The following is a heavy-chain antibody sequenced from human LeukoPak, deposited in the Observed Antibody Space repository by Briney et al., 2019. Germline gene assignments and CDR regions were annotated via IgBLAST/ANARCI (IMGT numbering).Heavy chain of an antibody. CDR2: INPNSGAT. Sequence: GASVKVSCKASGYTFTGYYMHWVRQAPGQGLEWMGWINPNSGATNYAQKFQGRVTMTRDTSISTAYMELSRLRSDDTAVYYCARGIRVPYYFDHWGQGTLVTVSS. V-gene: IGHV1-2*02. CDR1: GYTFTGYY. J-gene: IGHJ4*02. CDR3: ARGIRVPYYFDH. D-gene: IGHD3-3*02.